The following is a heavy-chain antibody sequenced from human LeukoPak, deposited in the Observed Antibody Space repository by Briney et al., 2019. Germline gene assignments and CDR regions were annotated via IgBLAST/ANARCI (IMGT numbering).Heavy chain of an antibody. CDR2: INWSGKST. D-gene: IGHD2-2*01. V-gene: IGHV3-20*04. CDR1: GFAFDEHG. Sequence: PGGSLRLSCTASGFAFDEHGMTWVRQVPGKGLEWVSGINWSGKSTSYGDPVRGRFTISRDNAKNSLSLQMDSLRAEDTALYYCARAPITSTFYFHYWGQGTLVTVSS. CDR3: ARAPITSTFYFHY. J-gene: IGHJ4*02.